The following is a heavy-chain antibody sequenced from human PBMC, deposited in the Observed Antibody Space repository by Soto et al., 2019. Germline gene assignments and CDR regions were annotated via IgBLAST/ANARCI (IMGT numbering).Heavy chain of an antibody. Sequence: SQTLSLTCTVSGGSISSSSYYWGWIRQPPGKGLEWIGSIYYSGSTYYNPSLKSRVTISVDTSKNRFSLKLSSVTAADTAVYYCARHRGYCSSTSCYARYYYYYYMDVWGKGTTVTVSS. CDR3: ARHRGYCSSTSCYARYYYYYYMDV. V-gene: IGHV4-39*01. D-gene: IGHD2-2*01. CDR2: IYYSGST. CDR1: GGSISSSSYY. J-gene: IGHJ6*03.